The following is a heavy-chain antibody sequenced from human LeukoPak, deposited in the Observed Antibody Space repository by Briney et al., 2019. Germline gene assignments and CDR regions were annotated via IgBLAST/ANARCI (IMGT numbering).Heavy chain of an antibody. CDR2: IYYSGST. V-gene: IGHV4-59*01. CDR1: GGSISSYY. J-gene: IGHJ5*02. CDR3: ARGHSSSLMGGNWFDP. Sequence: SETLSLTCTVSGGSISSYYWSWIRQPPGKGLEWIGYIYYSGSTNYNPSLKSRVSISVDTSKNQFSLKLSSVTAADTAVYYCARGHSSSLMGGNWFDPWGQGTLVTVSS. D-gene: IGHD6-13*01.